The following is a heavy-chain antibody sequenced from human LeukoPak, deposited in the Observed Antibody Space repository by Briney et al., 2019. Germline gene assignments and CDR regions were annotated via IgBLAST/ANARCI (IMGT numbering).Heavy chain of an antibody. V-gene: IGHV3-7*01. CDR3: ASDVGNS. CDR1: GFSFSDYW. J-gene: IGHJ4*02. D-gene: IGHD2-15*01. CDR2: IKHDGSDE. Sequence: GGSLRLSCAASGFSFSDYWMSWVRQAPGKGLEGVANIKHDGSDEFYVDSVKGRFTISRDNAKNSLYLQMNSLRAEDTAVYYCASDVGNSWGQGTLVAVSS.